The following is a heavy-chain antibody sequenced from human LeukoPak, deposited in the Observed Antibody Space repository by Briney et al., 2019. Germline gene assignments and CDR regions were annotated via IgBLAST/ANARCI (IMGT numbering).Heavy chain of an antibody. J-gene: IGHJ4*02. V-gene: IGHV4-59*01. CDR1: GGSISSYY. Sequence: PSETLSLTCTVSGGSISSYYWSWIRQPPGKGLEWMGYISYSGSTNYNPSLKSRVAISVDTSKNQFSLKLSSVTAADTAVYYCARYVWGSYPTFEDYWGQGTLVTVSS. D-gene: IGHD3-16*02. CDR2: ISYSGST. CDR3: ARYVWGSYPTFEDY.